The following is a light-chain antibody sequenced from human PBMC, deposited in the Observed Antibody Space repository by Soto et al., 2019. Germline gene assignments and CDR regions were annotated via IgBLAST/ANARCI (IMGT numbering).Light chain of an antibody. CDR3: QPSRNSRT. Sequence: ELVLTQSPGTLSLSPGERATLSCRASQSVTSSYLAWYQQKPGQAPRLLIYGTSNRATGIPDRFSGSGSGTDFTLTIRRLEPEDLAVSYCQPSRNSRTFGQGT. CDR1: QSVTSSY. J-gene: IGKJ1*01. CDR2: GTS. V-gene: IGKV3-20*01.